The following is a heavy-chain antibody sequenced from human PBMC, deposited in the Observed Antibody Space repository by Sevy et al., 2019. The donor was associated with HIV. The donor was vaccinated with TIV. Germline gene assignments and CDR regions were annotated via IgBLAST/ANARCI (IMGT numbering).Heavy chain of an antibody. CDR3: ARSPPVVVVPGAPSWFDP. J-gene: IGHJ5*02. Sequence: SETLSLTCAVHDGYLSGYYWNWIRQLPGKGLEWIGEINESGITYYNPSLKSRVTISVDTSKKQFSLKLNSVTAVDSAVYFCARSPPVVVVPGAPSWFDPWGQGTLVTVSS. CDR1: DGYLSGYY. V-gene: IGHV4-34*01. D-gene: IGHD2-2*01. CDR2: INESGIT.